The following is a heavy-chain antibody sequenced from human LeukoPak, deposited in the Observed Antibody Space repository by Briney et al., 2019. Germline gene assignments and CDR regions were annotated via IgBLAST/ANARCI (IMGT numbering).Heavy chain of an antibody. Sequence: GGSLRLSCAASGFTFSSYAMSWVRQAPGKGLEWVSAISGSGGSTYYADSVKGRFTISRDNAKNSLFLQMDSLRLDDTAVYYCATGGARFGRFEYWGQGSLVTVSS. CDR3: ATGGARFGRFEY. CDR2: ISGSGGST. D-gene: IGHD3-10*01. V-gene: IGHV3-23*01. CDR1: GFTFSSYA. J-gene: IGHJ4*02.